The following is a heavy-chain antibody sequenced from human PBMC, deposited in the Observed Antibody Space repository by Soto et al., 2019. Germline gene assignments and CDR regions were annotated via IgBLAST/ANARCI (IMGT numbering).Heavy chain of an antibody. J-gene: IGHJ5*02. CDR3: ARGPTSITMVRGVIRPRFDP. CDR1: GGSFSGYY. V-gene: IGHV4-34*01. D-gene: IGHD3-10*01. CDR2: INHSGST. Sequence: QVQLQQWGAGLLKPSETLSLTCAVYGGSFSGYYWSWIRQPPGKGLEWIGEINHSGSTNYNPSLKSRVTISVDASKNLFSLKLSSVTAADTAVYYCARGPTSITMVRGVIRPRFDPWGQGTLVTVSS.